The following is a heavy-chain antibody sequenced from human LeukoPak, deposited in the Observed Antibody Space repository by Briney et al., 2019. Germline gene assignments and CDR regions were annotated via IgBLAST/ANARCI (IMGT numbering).Heavy chain of an antibody. Sequence: VGSLRLSCAASGFTFSSYEMNWVRQAPGKGLEWVSCISSTGSTIYYADSVKGRFTVSRDNAKNSLYLQMNSLRAEDTAVYYCARPGYNSGSEYFDYWGQGTMVTGSS. CDR3: ARPGYNSGSEYFDY. D-gene: IGHD6-19*01. V-gene: IGHV3-48*03. CDR1: GFTFSSYE. J-gene: IGHJ4*02. CDR2: ISSTGSTI.